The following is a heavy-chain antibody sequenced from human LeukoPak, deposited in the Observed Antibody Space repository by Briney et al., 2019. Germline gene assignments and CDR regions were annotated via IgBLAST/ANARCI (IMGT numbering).Heavy chain of an antibody. D-gene: IGHD3-10*01. CDR3: ARVADDYGS. CDR2: IYSGGST. J-gene: IGHJ4*02. CDR1: GFTLSSNY. Sequence: GGSLRLSCAASGFTLSSNYMSLVRQAPGKGLEWVSVIYSGGSTYYEDSLKGRFTISRDNSKNTLYLQMSSLRAEDTAVYYCARVADDYGSWGQGTLVTVSS. V-gene: IGHV3-53*05.